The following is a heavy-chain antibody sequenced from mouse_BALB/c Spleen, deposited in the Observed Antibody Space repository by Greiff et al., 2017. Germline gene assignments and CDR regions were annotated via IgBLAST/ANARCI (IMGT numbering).Heavy chain of an antibody. CDR2: ISSGGSYT. V-gene: IGHV5-9-4*01. Sequence: EVNLVESGGGLVKPGGSLKLSCAASGFTFSSYAMSWVRQSPEKRLEWVAEISSGGSYTYYPDTVTGRFTISRDNAKNTLYLEMSSLRSEDTAMYYCARDLRQYGNYPYAMDYWGQGTSVTVSS. CDR1: GFTFSSYA. CDR3: ARDLRQYGNYPYAMDY. J-gene: IGHJ4*01. D-gene: IGHD2-1*01.